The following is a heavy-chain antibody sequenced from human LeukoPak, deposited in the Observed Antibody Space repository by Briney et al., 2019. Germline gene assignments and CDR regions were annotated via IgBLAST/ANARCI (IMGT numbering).Heavy chain of an antibody. D-gene: IGHD3-3*02. V-gene: IGHV4-59*01. J-gene: IGHJ4*02. CDR2: MYYSGST. CDR1: GGSISSYY. Sequence: PSETLSLTCTVSGGSISSYYWSWIRQPPGKGLEWIGYMYYSGSTKYNPSLKSRVTISVDTSKNQFSLKLSSVTAADTAVYYCARSSTGSYFDYWGQGTLVTVSS. CDR3: ARSSTGSYFDY.